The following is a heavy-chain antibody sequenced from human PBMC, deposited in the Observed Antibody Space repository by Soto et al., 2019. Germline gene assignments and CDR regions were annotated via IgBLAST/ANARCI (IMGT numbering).Heavy chain of an antibody. V-gene: IGHV3-48*03. CDR3: ARGYSSGWSRGGYFDY. Sequence: EVQLVESGGGLVQPGGSLRLSCAASGFTFYNYQMNWVRQAPGKGLEWVSHISGSGINIYYEDSVKGRFTISRDNAKNSLYLQMNSLRAEDTAVYYCARGYSSGWSRGGYFDYWGQGTLVIVSS. CDR1: GFTFYNYQ. D-gene: IGHD6-19*01. J-gene: IGHJ4*02. CDR2: ISGSGINI.